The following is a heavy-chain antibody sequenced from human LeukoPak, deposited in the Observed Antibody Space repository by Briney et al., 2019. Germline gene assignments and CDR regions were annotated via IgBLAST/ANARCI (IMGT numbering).Heavy chain of an antibody. CDR3: ATARGIVVVFEAFDI. V-gene: IGHV1-24*01. CDR1: GGTFSSYA. D-gene: IGHD3-22*01. Sequence: ASVKVSCKASGGTFSSYAISWVRQTPGQGLEWMGGFDPEDGETIYAQKFQGRVTMTEDTSTDTAYMELSSLRSEDTAVYYCATARGIVVVFEAFDIWGQGTMVTVSS. J-gene: IGHJ3*02. CDR2: FDPEDGET.